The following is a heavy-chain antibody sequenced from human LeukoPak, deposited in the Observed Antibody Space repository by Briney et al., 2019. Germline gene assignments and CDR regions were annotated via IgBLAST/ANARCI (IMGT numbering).Heavy chain of an antibody. J-gene: IGHJ6*03. CDR2: IIPIFGTA. V-gene: IGHV1-69*06. D-gene: IGHD5-24*01. CDR3: ASGTVEMEPGGLESYYYMDV. Sequence: SVKVSCKASGGTFSSYAISWVRQAPGQGLEWMGGIIPIFGTANYAQKFQGRVTITADKSTSTAYMELSSLRSEDTAVYYCASGTVEMEPGGLESYYYMDVWGKGTTVTVSS. CDR1: GGTFSSYA.